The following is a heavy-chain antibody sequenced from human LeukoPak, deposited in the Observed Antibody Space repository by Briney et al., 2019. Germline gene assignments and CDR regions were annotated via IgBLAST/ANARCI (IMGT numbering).Heavy chain of an antibody. J-gene: IGHJ6*03. CDR1: GGSFSSYY. V-gene: IGHV4-34*01. D-gene: IGHD4-17*01. CDR3: AGGPHKGYGDLLHYYYYMDV. CDR2: INHSGST. Sequence: SETLSLTCAVYGGSFSSYYWSWIRQPPGKGLEWIGEINHSGSTNYNPSLKSRVTISGDTSKNQFSLKLSSVTAADTAVYYCAGGPHKGYGDLLHYYYYMDVWGKGTTVTVSS.